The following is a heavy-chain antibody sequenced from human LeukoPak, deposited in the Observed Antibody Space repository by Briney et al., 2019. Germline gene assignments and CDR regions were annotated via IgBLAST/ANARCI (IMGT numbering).Heavy chain of an antibody. J-gene: IGHJ3*02. Sequence: GRSLRLSCAASGFTFSSYAMHWVRQAPGKGLEWVAVISYDGSNKYYADSVKGRFTIFRDNSKNTLYLQMNSLRAEDTAVYYCARYSSEDPVDDAFDIWGQGTMVTVSS. D-gene: IGHD1-14*01. CDR2: ISYDGSNK. CDR1: GFTFSSYA. CDR3: ARYSSEDPVDDAFDI. V-gene: IGHV3-30*04.